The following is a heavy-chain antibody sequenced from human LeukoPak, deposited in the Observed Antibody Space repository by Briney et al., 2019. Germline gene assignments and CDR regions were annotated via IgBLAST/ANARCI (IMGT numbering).Heavy chain of an antibody. Sequence: GRSLRLSCAASGFTVSSNYMNWVRQAAGKGLEWVSVIYRGGITSYADSVKGRFTVSRDNFRNTLYLQMNSLRAEDTAVYYCASLGWLQFDYWGQGILVTVSS. D-gene: IGHD5-24*01. CDR3: ASLGWLQFDY. CDR2: IYRGGIT. V-gene: IGHV3-53*01. J-gene: IGHJ4*02. CDR1: GFTVSSNY.